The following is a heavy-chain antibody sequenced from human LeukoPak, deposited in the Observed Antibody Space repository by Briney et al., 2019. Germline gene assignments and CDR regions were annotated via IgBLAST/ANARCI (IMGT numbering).Heavy chain of an antibody. D-gene: IGHD3-22*01. CDR1: GFTFSSYA. CDR3: ARASGYYYLNDY. J-gene: IGHJ4*02. V-gene: IGHV3-30*04. Sequence: GGSLRLSCAASGFTFSSYAMHWVRQAPGKGLEWVAVISYDGSNKYYADSVKGRFTISRDNSKNTLYLQMNGLRAEDTAVYYCARASGYYYLNDYWGQGTLVTVSS. CDR2: ISYDGSNK.